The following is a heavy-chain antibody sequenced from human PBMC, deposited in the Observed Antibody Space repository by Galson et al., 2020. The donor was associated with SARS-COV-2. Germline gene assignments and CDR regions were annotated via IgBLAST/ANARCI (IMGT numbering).Heavy chain of an antibody. D-gene: IGHD6-13*01. V-gene: IGHV4-31*03. Sequence: SETLSLTCTVSGGSISSGGYYWSWIRQHPGKGLEWIGYIYYSGSTYYNPSLKSRVTISVDTSKNQFSLKLSSVTAADTAVYYCARGIAAAGIGVHFDYWGQGTLVTVSS. CDR2: IYYSGST. CDR3: ARGIAAAGIGVHFDY. J-gene: IGHJ4*02. CDR1: GGSISSGGYY.